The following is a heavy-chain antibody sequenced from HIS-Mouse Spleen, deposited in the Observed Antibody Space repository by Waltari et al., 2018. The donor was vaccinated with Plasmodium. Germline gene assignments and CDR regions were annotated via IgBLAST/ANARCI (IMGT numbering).Heavy chain of an antibody. CDR3: ASSWYWYFDL. D-gene: IGHD6-13*01. V-gene: IGHV3-7*01. Sequence: EVQLVESGGGLVQPGGSLRLSCAASGFTFSSYWMSWVRQAQGEGGGWGANIKQDGSEKDYVDSGKGRFTISRDNAKNSLYLQMNSLRAEDTAVYYCASSWYWYFDLWGRGTLVTVSS. CDR2: IKQDGSEK. J-gene: IGHJ2*01. CDR1: GFTFSSYW.